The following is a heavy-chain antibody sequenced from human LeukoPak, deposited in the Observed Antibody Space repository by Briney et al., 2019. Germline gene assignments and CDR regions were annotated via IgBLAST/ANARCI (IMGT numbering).Heavy chain of an antibody. J-gene: IGHJ4*02. CDR1: GFTFGDYT. CDR3: AKGHFGAGHY. Sequence: QPGGSLRLSCAASGFTFGDYTMHWFPQPPGRGLQWVSLITGDGGTTSYAGSVKGRFTISRDNSKNSLYLHMNSLGNEDTALYYCAKGHFGAGHYWRQGTLVAVSS. V-gene: IGHV3-43*02. D-gene: IGHD3-3*01. CDR2: ITGDGGTT.